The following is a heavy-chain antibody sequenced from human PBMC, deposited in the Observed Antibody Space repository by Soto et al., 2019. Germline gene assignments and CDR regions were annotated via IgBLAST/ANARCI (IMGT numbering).Heavy chain of an antibody. J-gene: IGHJ3*02. CDR3: AKATATSGGAFEI. CDR2: ILVGGSP. CDR1: GFICSSYD. V-gene: IGHV3-23*01. Sequence: WSLRLSCAVSGFICSSYDMSWVRQAPGKGLEWVSTILVGGSPHYEDSVKGRFTISRDTSKNTVYLQMNSLTAGDTAVYYCAKATATSGGAFEIYGQGAMVTVS. D-gene: IGHD1-1*01.